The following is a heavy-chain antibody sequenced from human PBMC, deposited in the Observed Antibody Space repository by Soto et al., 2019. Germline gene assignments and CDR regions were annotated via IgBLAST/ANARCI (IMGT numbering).Heavy chain of an antibody. D-gene: IGHD2-2*01. Sequence: ETLSLTCTVSGGSISSYYWSWIRQPPGKGLEWIGYIYYSGSTNYNPSLKSRVTISVDTSKNQFSLKLSSVTAADTAVYYCARLGDCSSTSCYEFDPWGQGTLVTVSS. J-gene: IGHJ5*02. CDR3: ARLGDCSSTSCYEFDP. V-gene: IGHV4-59*08. CDR2: IYYSGST. CDR1: GGSISSYY.